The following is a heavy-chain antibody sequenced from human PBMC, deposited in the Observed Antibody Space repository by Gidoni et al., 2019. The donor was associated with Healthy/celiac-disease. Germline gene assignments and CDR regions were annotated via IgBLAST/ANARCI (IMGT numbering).Heavy chain of an antibody. CDR1: GLPFSSYS. CDR3: ARIFVSWVDPIVVDQRDY. Sequence: EVQLVESGGGLVKPGGSLRRSCAASGLPFSSYSLNWGCPAPGKGLEWVSSISSRSSYIYYADSVKGRFTISRDNAKNSLYLQMNSLRAEDTAVYYCARIFVSWVDPIVVDQRDYWGQGTLVTVSS. CDR2: ISSRSSYI. D-gene: IGHD3-22*01. J-gene: IGHJ4*02. V-gene: IGHV3-21*01.